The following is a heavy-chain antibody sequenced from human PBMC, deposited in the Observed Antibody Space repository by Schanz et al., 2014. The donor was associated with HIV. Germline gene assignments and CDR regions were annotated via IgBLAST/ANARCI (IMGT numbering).Heavy chain of an antibody. J-gene: IGHJ4*02. CDR1: GFTFSSYG. CDR2: IWYDGSNK. V-gene: IGHV3-33*01. Sequence: QVQLVESGGGVVQPGRSLRLSCAASGFTFSSYGMHWVRQAPGKGLEWVAVIWYDGSNKYYTDSVKGRFTISRDNAKNSLNLQLKSLRAEDTAVYYCARGITGNSYGFDYWGQGALVSVSS. CDR3: ARGITGNSYGFDY. D-gene: IGHD5-18*01.